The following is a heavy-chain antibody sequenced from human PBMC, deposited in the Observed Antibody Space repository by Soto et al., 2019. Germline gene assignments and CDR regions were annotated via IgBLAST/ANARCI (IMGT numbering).Heavy chain of an antibody. CDR1: GYTFTNYG. CDR3: VRGDGGYFDH. Sequence: QVQLVQSGVEVKKPGASVKVSCKAMGYTFTNYGLSWVRQAPGEGLEWLGWISAYNGHKKYAQKVQDRVTLTTDTSASTAYLELRSLTSDDTAVYYGVRGDGGYFDHWGQGTLVLVSS. J-gene: IGHJ4*02. CDR2: ISAYNGHK. D-gene: IGHD3-16*01. V-gene: IGHV1-18*01.